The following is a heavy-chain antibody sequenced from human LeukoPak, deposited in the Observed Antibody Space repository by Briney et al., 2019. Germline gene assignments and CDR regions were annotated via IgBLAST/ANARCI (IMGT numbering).Heavy chain of an antibody. CDR1: GGSISSSSYY. CDR2: IYYSGST. J-gene: IGHJ5*02. V-gene: IGHV4-39*07. CDR3: ARVVMVRGNSWFDP. Sequence: SETLSLTCTVSGGSISSSSYYWGWIRQPPGKGLEWIGSIYYSGSTYYNPSLKSRVTISVDTSKNQFSLKLSSVTAADTAVYYCARVVMVRGNSWFDPWGQGTLVTVSS. D-gene: IGHD3-10*01.